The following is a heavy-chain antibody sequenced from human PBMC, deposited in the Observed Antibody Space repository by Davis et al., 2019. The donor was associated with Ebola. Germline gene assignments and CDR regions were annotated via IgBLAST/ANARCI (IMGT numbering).Heavy chain of an antibody. D-gene: IGHD3-10*01. CDR1: GYSFSTYW. Sequence: GESLKISCKASGYSFSTYWIGWVRQRPGKGLEWMGIIYPGDSDTRYNPSFQGQVTISADRSINTAFLQWTSLKASDTAMYYCVRRGAFDVWGQGTMVTVSS. J-gene: IGHJ3*01. V-gene: IGHV5-51*01. CDR3: VRRGAFDV. CDR2: IYPGDSDT.